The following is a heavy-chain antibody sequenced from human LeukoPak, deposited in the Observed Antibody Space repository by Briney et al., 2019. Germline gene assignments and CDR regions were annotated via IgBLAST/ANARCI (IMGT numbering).Heavy chain of an antibody. CDR3: TRRGAVAGTFDY. CDR1: GFTFSGYS. D-gene: IGHD6-19*01. V-gene: IGHV3-33*08. J-gene: IGHJ4*02. CDR2: IRYDGSNK. Sequence: QAGGSLRLSCAASGFTFSGYSMNWVRQAPGKGLEWVAFIRYDGSNKYYADSVKGRFTISRDNSKNTLYLQMNSLRAEDTAVYYCTRRGAVAGTFDYWGQGILVTVSS.